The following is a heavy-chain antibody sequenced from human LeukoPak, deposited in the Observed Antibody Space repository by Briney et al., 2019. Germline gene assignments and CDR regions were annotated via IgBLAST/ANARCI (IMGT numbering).Heavy chain of an antibody. CDR3: ARDRRRYCSSTSCYPSDY. J-gene: IGHJ4*02. CDR2: IWYDGSNK. V-gene: IGHV3-33*01. D-gene: IGHD2-2*01. Sequence: HPGRSLRLSCAASGFTFSSYGMHWVRQAPGKGLEWLAVIWYDGSNKYYADSVKGRFTISRDNSKNTLYLQMNSLRAEDTAVYYCARDRRRYCSSTSCYPSDYWGQGTLVTVSS. CDR1: GFTFSSYG.